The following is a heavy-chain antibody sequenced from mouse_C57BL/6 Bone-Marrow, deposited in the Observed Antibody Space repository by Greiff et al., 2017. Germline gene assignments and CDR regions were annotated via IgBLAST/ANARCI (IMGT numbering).Heavy chain of an antibody. CDR3: ARGDYSNYYFDY. J-gene: IGHJ2*01. V-gene: IGHV1-50*01. CDR2: IDPSDSYT. Sequence: QVQLQQPGAELVKPGASVKLSCKASGYTFTSYWMQWVKQRPGQGLEWIGEIDPSDSYTNYNQKFKGKATLTVNTSSSTAYMQLSRLTSEDSAVXYCARGDYSNYYFDYWGQGTTLTVSS. D-gene: IGHD2-5*01. CDR1: GYTFTSYW.